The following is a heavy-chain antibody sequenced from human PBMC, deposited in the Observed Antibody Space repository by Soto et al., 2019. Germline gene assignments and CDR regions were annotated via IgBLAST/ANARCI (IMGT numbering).Heavy chain of an antibody. J-gene: IGHJ3*02. V-gene: IGHV3-30*18. CDR1: GFTFSSYG. CDR3: AKLCFGERPHHDAFAI. Sequence: QPGGSLRLSCAASGFTFSSYGMHWVRQAPGKGLEWVAVISYDGSNKYYADSVKGRFTISRDNSKNTLYLQMNSLRAEDTAGYYCAKLCFGERPHHDAFAIGGQGTMVNLS. D-gene: IGHD3-10*01. CDR2: ISYDGSNK.